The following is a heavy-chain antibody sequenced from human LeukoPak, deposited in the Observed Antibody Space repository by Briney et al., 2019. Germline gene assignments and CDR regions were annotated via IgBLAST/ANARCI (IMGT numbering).Heavy chain of an antibody. J-gene: IGHJ4*02. V-gene: IGHV3-23*01. CDR3: ATDVAGSLADSDY. CDR2: ISGNGGST. D-gene: IGHD6-19*01. CDR1: GFTFSSYA. Sequence: GGSLRLSCAGSGFTFSSYAMSWVRQAPGKGLEWVSSISGNGGSTYYADSVRGRFTISRDNSKNTLYLRLNSLRAEDTALYYCATDVAGSLADSDYWGQGTLVTVSS.